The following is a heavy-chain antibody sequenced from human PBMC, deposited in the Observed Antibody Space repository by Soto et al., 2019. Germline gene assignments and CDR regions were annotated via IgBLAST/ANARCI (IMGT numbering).Heavy chain of an antibody. CDR1: GFIFDDYA. D-gene: IGHD3-10*01. Sequence: EVQLVESGGGLVQPGRSLRLSCAASGFIFDDYAMHWVRQTAGKGLEWVAGITWNSGTIGYADSVKGRFTISREYGKNFLYLQMNSLRAEDTALYYCAKDVEIGSGSYFLGAFDIWGQGTMVTVSS. CDR3: AKDVEIGSGSYFLGAFDI. J-gene: IGHJ3*02. V-gene: IGHV3-9*01. CDR2: ITWNSGTI.